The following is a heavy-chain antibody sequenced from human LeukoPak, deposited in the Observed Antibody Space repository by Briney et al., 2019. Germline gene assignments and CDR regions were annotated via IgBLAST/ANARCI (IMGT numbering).Heavy chain of an antibody. V-gene: IGHV3-23*01. CDR1: GFTFSSYG. CDR2: ISGSGGST. J-gene: IGHJ4*02. D-gene: IGHD3-22*01. CDR3: AKAYHYDSSGYYDY. Sequence: GGSLRLSCAASGFTFSSYGMSWVRQAPGKGLEWVSAISGSGGSTYYADSVKGRFTISRDNSKDTLYLQMNSLRAEDTAVYYCAKAYHYDSSGYYDYWGQGTLVTVSS.